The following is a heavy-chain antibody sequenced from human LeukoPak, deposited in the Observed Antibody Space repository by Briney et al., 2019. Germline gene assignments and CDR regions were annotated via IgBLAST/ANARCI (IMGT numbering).Heavy chain of an antibody. CDR1: GFTFSSYA. V-gene: IGHV3-30-3*01. CDR3: ARDHGGSGWPRGAFDI. D-gene: IGHD6-19*01. Sequence: GGSLRLSCAASGFTFSSYAMHWVRQAPGKGLEWVAVISYDGSNKYYADSVKGRFTISRDNSKNTLYLQMNSLRAEDTAVYYCARDHGGSGWPRGAFDIWGQGTMVTVS. CDR2: ISYDGSNK. J-gene: IGHJ3*02.